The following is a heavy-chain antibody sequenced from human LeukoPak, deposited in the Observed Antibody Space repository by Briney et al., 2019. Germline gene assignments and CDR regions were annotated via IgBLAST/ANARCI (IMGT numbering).Heavy chain of an antibody. CDR1: GGSFSGYY. Sequence: SETLSLTCAVYGGSFSGYYWSWIRQPPGKGLEWIGEINHSGSTNYNPSLKSRVTISVDTPKNQFSLKLSSVTAADTAVYYCARGPHDYYYYYYMDVWGKGTTVTVSS. D-gene: IGHD1-14*01. CDR2: INHSGST. CDR3: ARGPHDYYYYYYMDV. J-gene: IGHJ6*03. V-gene: IGHV4-34*01.